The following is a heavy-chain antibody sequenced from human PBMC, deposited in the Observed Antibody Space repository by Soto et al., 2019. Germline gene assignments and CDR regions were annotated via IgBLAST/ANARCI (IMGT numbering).Heavy chain of an antibody. CDR3: ARGIKYVDYSRWFDP. Sequence: QVQLVQSGAEVKKPGASVKVSCKASGYIFTNYDINWVRQATGQGLEYLGWINPNSGNTGYVQKFQGRVTMTRNTSINTAYMELNSLRSEDTAVYYCARGIKYVDYSRWFDPWCQGTLVTVSS. D-gene: IGHD4-17*01. CDR2: INPNSGNT. V-gene: IGHV1-8*01. J-gene: IGHJ5*02. CDR1: GYIFTNYD.